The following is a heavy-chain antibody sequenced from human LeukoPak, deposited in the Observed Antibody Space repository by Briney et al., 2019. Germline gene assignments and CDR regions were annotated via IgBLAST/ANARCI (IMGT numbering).Heavy chain of an antibody. D-gene: IGHD4-23*01. CDR2: IGAAT. J-gene: IGHJ4*02. Sequence: GGSLRLSCAASGFTFSTYGMSWVRQAPGKGLEWVSTIGAATCYADSVKGRFIISRDNSKNTLYLQMNSLGAEDTAIYYCAKRVGGSPYYFDYWGQGTPVTVSS. V-gene: IGHV3-23*01. CDR1: GFTFSTYG. CDR3: AKRVGGSPYYFDY.